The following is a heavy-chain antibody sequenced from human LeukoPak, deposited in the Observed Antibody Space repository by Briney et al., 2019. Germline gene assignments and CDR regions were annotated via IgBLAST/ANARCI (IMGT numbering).Heavy chain of an antibody. Sequence: PSQALSLTCTVSGGSISSGGYYWSWIRQHPGKGLEWIGYIYYSGSTYYNPSLKSRVTISVDTSKNQFSLKLSSVTAADTAVYYCARGDDILTGYSYFDYWGQGTLVTVSS. J-gene: IGHJ4*02. CDR3: ARGDDILTGYSYFDY. V-gene: IGHV4-31*03. CDR1: GGSISSGGYY. D-gene: IGHD3-9*01. CDR2: IYYSGST.